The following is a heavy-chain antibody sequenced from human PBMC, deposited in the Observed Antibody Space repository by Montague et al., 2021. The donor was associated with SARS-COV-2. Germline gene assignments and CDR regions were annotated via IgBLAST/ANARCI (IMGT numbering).Heavy chain of an antibody. CDR1: GFSLSTSGVG. CDR3: AHRQSRQWLAGGYFDY. J-gene: IGHJ4*02. CDR2: IYWDYDN. D-gene: IGHD6-19*01. Sequence: PALVKPTQTLTLTCTFSGFSLSTSGVGVGWIRQPPGKALEWLALIYWDYDNRYSPSLKSRLTITKDTSKNPVVLTMTNMDPVDTATDYCAHRQSRQWLAGGYFDYWGQGTLVTVSS. V-gene: IGHV2-5*02.